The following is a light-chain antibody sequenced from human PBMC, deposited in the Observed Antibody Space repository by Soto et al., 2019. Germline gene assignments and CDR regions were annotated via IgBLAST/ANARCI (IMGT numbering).Light chain of an antibody. V-gene: IGLV2-8*01. CDR3: SSYAGSNNFDV. CDR2: EVS. J-gene: IGLJ1*01. Sequence: QSVLTQPPSASGSPGQSVTSSCTGTSSDVGGYNYVSWYQQHPGKAPKLMIYEVSKRPSGVPDRFSGSKSGNTASLTVSGLQAEDEADYYCSSYAGSNNFDVFGTGTKVTVL. CDR1: SSDVGGYNY.